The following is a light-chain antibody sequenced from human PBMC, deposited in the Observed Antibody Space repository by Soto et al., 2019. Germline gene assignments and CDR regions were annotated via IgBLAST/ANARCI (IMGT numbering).Light chain of an antibody. CDR2: DAS. Sequence: DIQMTQSPSTLSASVGDRVTITCRASQRISNWLAWYQQKPGKAPKLLIYDASSLESGVPSRFSGSGSGTEFTLTISSLQPDDFATYYCQHYNSYSEAFGQGTKVDI. CDR1: QRISNW. V-gene: IGKV1-5*01. CDR3: QHYNSYSEA. J-gene: IGKJ1*01.